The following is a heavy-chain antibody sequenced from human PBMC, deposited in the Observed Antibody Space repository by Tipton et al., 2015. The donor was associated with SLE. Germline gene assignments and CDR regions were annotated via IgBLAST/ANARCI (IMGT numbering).Heavy chain of an antibody. V-gene: IGHV3-53*05. CDR2: IYSGGST. D-gene: IGHD6-13*01. J-gene: IGHJ4*02. Sequence: LSLTCTVSGGSISSYYWSWIRQPPGKGLEWVSVIYSGGSTYYADSVKGRFTISRDNSKNTLYLQMNSLRAEDTAVYYCARDIAAVGGYWGQGTLVTVSS. CDR1: GGSISSYY. CDR3: ARDIAAVGGY.